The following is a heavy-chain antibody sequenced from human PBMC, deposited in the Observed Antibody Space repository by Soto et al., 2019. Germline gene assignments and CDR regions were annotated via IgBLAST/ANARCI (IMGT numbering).Heavy chain of an antibody. Sequence: QVQLMQSGAEVKKPGASVKVSCKASGDTFTDYYIHWVRQAPGQGLEWMGTVNPSGGHTTYAQHFLGRVTMTRDTSTSSIYMDLLSLRFRDSAVEYCAGVGYVVVGTPARDYWGQGTLVTVSS. V-gene: IGHV1-46*01. CDR1: GDTFTDYY. CDR2: VNPSGGHT. J-gene: IGHJ4*02. D-gene: IGHD2-21*01. CDR3: AGVGYVVVGTPARDY.